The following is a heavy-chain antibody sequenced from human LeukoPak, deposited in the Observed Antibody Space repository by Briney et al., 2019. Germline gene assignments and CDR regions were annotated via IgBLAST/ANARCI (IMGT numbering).Heavy chain of an antibody. D-gene: IGHD3-16*01. J-gene: IGHJ5*02. Sequence: QSGGSLRLSCAASGFTFSSYAMHWVRQAPGKGLEWVAVISYDGSNKYYADSVKGRFTISRDNSKNTLYLQMNSLRAEDTAVYYCAKAGGSSWFDPWGQGTLVTVSS. CDR2: ISYDGSNK. V-gene: IGHV3-30-3*01. CDR3: AKAGGSSWFDP. CDR1: GFTFSSYA.